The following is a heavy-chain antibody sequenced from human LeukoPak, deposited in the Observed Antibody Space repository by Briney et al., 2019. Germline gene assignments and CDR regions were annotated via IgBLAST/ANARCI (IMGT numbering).Heavy chain of an antibody. CDR2: IYYSGTT. Sequence: NPSETLSLTCTISGGSISSSSEYCGWIRQPPGKGLEWIGNIYYSGTTYYNPSLKSRVTISVDTSKSQFSLKLSSVTAADTAVHYCARPYGGNPGYFDYWGQGTLVTVSS. V-gene: IGHV4-39*01. CDR1: GGSISSSSEY. J-gene: IGHJ4*02. D-gene: IGHD4-23*01. CDR3: ARPYGGNPGYFDY.